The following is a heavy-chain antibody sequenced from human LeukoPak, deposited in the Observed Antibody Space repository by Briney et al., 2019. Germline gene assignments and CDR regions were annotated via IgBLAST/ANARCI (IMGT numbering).Heavy chain of an antibody. CDR2: FNSTCTYT. CDR1: GLKFNSYA. D-gene: IGHD2-2*01. CDR3: AKDPRFSYCSSITCAYAFDI. Sequence: GVSLTLFCTASGLKFNSYAMTCVRQSPGKGLEWLSDFNSTCTYTHYADCVKGRFTISRDNSKNTLYLQMNSLRAEDTAVYYCAKDPRFSYCSSITCAYAFDIWGQGTMVTVSS. V-gene: IGHV3-23*01. J-gene: IGHJ3*02.